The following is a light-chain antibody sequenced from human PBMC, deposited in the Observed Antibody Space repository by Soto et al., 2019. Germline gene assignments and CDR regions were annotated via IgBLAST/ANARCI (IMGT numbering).Light chain of an antibody. CDR2: EVS. J-gene: IGLJ1*01. Sequence: QSVLTQPPSASGFPGQSVAISCTGTSSDVGAYKYVSWYQQHPGKAPKLMIYEVSNRPSGVSNRFSGSKSGNTASLTISGLQAEDETDYYCFSYTSSGTYVFGTGTKVTVL. CDR1: SSDVGAYKY. CDR3: FSYTSSGTYV. V-gene: IGLV2-14*01.